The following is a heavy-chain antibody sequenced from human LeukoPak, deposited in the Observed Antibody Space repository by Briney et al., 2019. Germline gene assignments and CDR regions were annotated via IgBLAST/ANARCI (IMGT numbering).Heavy chain of an antibody. CDR1: GYTFTGYY. CDR2: INPSGGST. V-gene: IGHV1-46*01. D-gene: IGHD6-19*01. CDR3: ARDGQWPENWFDP. J-gene: IGHJ5*02. Sequence: ASVKVSCKASGYTFTGYYMHWVRQAPGQGLEWMGIINPSGGSTSYAQKFQGRVTMTRDMSTSTVYMELSSLRSEDTAVYYCARDGQWPENWFDPWGQGTLVTVSS.